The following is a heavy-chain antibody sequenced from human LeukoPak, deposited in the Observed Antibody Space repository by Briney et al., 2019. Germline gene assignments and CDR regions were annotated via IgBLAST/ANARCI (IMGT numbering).Heavy chain of an antibody. CDR1: GGSFSGYY. V-gene: IGHV4-34*01. J-gene: IGHJ4*02. D-gene: IGHD2/OR15-2a*01. Sequence: PSETLSLTCAVYGGSFSGYYWSWIRQPPGKGLEWIGEINHSGSTNYNPSLKSRVAISVDTSKNQFSLKLSSVTAADTAVYYCARDEPSPDSTDLDYWGQGTLVTVSS. CDR3: ARDEPSPDSTDLDY. CDR2: INHSGST.